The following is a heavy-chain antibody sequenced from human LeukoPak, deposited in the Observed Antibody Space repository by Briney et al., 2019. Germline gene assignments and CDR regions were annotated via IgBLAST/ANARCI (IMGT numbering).Heavy chain of an antibody. D-gene: IGHD2-21*02. CDR2: ISSSGSTI. CDR3: ARGLAYCGGDCYSEDY. J-gene: IGHJ4*02. CDR1: GFTFSSYE. V-gene: IGHV3-48*03. Sequence: GGSLRLSCAASGFTFSSYEMNWVRQAPGKGLEWVSYISSSGSTIYYADSVKGRFTISRDNSKNTLYLQMNSLRAEDTAVYYCARGLAYCGGDCYSEDYWGQGTLVTVSS.